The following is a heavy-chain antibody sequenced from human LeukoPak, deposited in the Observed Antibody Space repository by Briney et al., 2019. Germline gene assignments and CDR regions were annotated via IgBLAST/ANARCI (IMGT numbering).Heavy chain of an antibody. V-gene: IGHV3-48*01. CDR2: ISSSSSTI. D-gene: IGHD2-2*01. CDR3: ARVYCSSTSCYDVDFDY. J-gene: IGHJ4*02. Sequence: PGGSLRLSCAASGFTFSSYAMSWVRQAPGKGLEWVSYISSSSSTIYYADSVKGRFTISRDNAKNSLYLQMNSLRAEDTAVYYCARVYCSSTSCYDVDFDYWGQGTLVTVSS. CDR1: GFTFSSYA.